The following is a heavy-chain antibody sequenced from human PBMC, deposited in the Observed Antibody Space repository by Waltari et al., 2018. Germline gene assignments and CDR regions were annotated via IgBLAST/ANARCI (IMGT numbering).Heavy chain of an antibody. CDR2: ISSSSYDV. CDR3: ARDGGSFDY. J-gene: IGHJ4*02. V-gene: IGHV3-21*01. CDR1: GFTFSSYA. D-gene: IGHD3-16*01. Sequence: EVQLVESGGGLVKPGGSLRLSCAASGFTFSSYALTWVRQAPGQGLEWVSSISSSSYDVYYADSVKGRFTISRDNAKNSLFLQVNSLRAEDTALYYCARDGGSFDYWGQGTLVTVSS.